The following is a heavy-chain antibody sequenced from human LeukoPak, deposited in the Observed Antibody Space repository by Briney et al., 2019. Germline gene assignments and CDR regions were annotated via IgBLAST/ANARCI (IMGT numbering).Heavy chain of an antibody. CDR3: ARHKKVPRVYYYYYMDV. V-gene: IGHV4-39*01. CDR2: IYYSGST. Sequence: SETLSLTCTVSGGSISSSSYYWGWIRQPPGKGVEWIGSIYYSGSTYYNPSLKSRVTISVDTSKNQFSLKLSSVTAADTAVYYCARHKKVPRVYYYYYMDVWGKGTTVTVSS. CDR1: GGSISSSSYY. J-gene: IGHJ6*03. D-gene: IGHD3-10*01.